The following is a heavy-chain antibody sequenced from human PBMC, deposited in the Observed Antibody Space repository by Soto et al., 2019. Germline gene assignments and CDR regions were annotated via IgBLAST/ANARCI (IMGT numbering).Heavy chain of an antibody. J-gene: IGHJ4*02. CDR2: ISAYNGIT. Sequence: QALLVQSGAEVKKPGASVKVSCKASGYTFTTYGIYWVRQAPGQGLEWMGWISAYNGITNYAQKLQGRVTMTRDTSTKTADMELRSLTSDDTGMYYCARLHGGSYYSGLASWGLGTLVTVSS. CDR3: ARLHGGSYYSGLAS. V-gene: IGHV1-18*01. D-gene: IGHD4-4*01. CDR1: GYTFTTYG.